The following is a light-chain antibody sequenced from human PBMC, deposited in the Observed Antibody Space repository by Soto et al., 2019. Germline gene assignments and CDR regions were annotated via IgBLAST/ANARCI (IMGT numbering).Light chain of an antibody. Sequence: EIVMTQSPATLSVSPGERATLSCRASQSVSSNLAWYQQKPGQAPRLLIYGASTRATGIPARFSGSGSGTEFTLTISSLQSEDFAVYYCQQYNTWIRTFGQGTKVDIX. CDR2: GAS. V-gene: IGKV3-15*01. CDR1: QSVSSN. J-gene: IGKJ1*01. CDR3: QQYNTWIRT.